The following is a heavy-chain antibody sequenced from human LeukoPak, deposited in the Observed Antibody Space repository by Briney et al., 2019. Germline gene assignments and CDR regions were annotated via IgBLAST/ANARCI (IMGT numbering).Heavy chain of an antibody. CDR2: INPNSGGT. CDR1: GYTFTGYY. D-gene: IGHD1-1*01. J-gene: IGHJ4*02. Sequence: GASVKVSCKASGYTFTGYYMHWVRQAPGQGLEWMGWINPNSGGTNYAQKFQGRVTMTRDTSISTAYMELRSLKSDDTAVYYCAKDQNVVGTLDYWGQGTLVIVSS. CDR3: AKDQNVVGTLDY. V-gene: IGHV1-2*02.